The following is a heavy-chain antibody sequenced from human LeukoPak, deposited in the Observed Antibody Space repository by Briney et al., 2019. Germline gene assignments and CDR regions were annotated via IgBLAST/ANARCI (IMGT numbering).Heavy chain of an antibody. CDR3: VRQRYCSNGVCYPLEY. CDR1: GFTFSSYW. Sequence: GGSLRLSCAASGFTFSSYWMHWVRQAPGKGLVWVSRINSDASSTSYADSVKGRFTISLDNAKNTLYLQMNSLRAEDTAVYYCVRQRYCSNGVCYPLEYWGQGTLVTVSS. D-gene: IGHD2-8*01. V-gene: IGHV3-74*01. J-gene: IGHJ4*02. CDR2: INSDASST.